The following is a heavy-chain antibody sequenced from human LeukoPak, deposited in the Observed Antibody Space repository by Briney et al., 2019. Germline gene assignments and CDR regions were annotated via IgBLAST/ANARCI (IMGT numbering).Heavy chain of an antibody. V-gene: IGHV3-23*01. CDR2: ISGSGGST. D-gene: IGHD3-3*01. CDR3: AKTWSGYYFFDY. Sequence: GGSLRLSCAASGFTFSSYAMSWVRQAPGKGLEWVSTISGSGGSTYYADSVKGRFTISRDNSKNTLYLQMNSLRAEDTAVYYCAKTWSGYYFFDYWGQGTLVTVSS. J-gene: IGHJ4*02. CDR1: GFTFSSYA.